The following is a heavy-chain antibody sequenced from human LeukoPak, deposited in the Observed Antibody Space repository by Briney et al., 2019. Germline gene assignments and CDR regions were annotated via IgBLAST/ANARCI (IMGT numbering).Heavy chain of an antibody. V-gene: IGHV3-23*01. CDR2: ISGSGAGT. CDR3: ARGQPPSYYDMDV. Sequence: PGGSLRLSCAVSGFTFSSYAMNWVRQAPGKGLEWVSGISGSGAGTYYADSVKGRFTISRDNSKNALYLQMNSLRAEDTAVYYCARGQPPSYYDMDVWGQGTTVTVSS. CDR1: GFTFSSYA. J-gene: IGHJ6*02. D-gene: IGHD6-13*01.